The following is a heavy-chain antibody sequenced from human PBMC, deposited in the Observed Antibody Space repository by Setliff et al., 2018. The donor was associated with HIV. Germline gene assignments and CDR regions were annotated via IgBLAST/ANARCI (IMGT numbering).Heavy chain of an antibody. J-gene: IGHJ4*02. CDR3: AMSGEWELNFDY. CDR1: GGTFSSYA. V-gene: IGHV1-69*13. D-gene: IGHD1-26*01. Sequence: GASVKVSCKASGGTFSSYAISWVRQAPGQGLEWMGGIIPIFGTANYAQKFQGRVTITADESTSTAYMELSSLRSDDTDVYYCAMSGEWELNFDYWGQGTLVTVSS. CDR2: IIPIFGTA.